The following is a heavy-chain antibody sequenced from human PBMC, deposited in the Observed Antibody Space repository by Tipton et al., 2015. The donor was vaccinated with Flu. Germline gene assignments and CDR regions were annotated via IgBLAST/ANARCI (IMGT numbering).Heavy chain of an antibody. V-gene: IGHV4-59*12. D-gene: IGHD3-10*01. J-gene: IGHJ4*02. CDR1: GGSISSYY. CDR2: IYYSGST. Sequence: TLSLTCTVSGGSISSYYWSWIRQPPGKGLEWIGYIYYSGSTNYNPSLKSRVTISVDTSKNQFSLKLGSVTAADTAVYYCARAGRITMVRGVDYWGQGTLVTVSS. CDR3: ARAGRITMVRGVDY.